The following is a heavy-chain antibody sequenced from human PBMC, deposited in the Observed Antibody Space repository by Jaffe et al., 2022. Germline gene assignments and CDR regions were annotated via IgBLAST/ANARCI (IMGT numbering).Heavy chain of an antibody. D-gene: IGHD2-2*01. V-gene: IGHV3-30*18. CDR1: GFTFSSYG. J-gene: IGHJ6*03. CDR2: ISYDGSNK. CDR3: AKEGHCSSTSCRMLTPNYYYYYYMDV. Sequence: QVQLVESGGGVVQPGRSLRLSCAASGFTFSSYGMHWVRQAPGKGLEWVAVISYDGSNKYYADSVKGRFTISRDNSKNTLYLQMNSLRAEDTAVYYCAKEGHCSSTSCRMLTPNYYYYYYMDVWGKGTTVTVSS.